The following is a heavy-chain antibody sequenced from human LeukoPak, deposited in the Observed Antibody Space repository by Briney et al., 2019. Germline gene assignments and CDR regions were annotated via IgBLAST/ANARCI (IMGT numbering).Heavy chain of an antibody. CDR1: GFTVSSNY. CDR3: AREYYYASGTYWNWFDP. J-gene: IGHJ5*02. Sequence: PGGSLRPSCAASGFTVSSNYMSWVRQAPGKGLEWVSVIYSGGSTYYADSVRDRFTISRDNSKNTVYLQMNSLRAEDTAVYHCAREYYYASGTYWNWFDPSGQRTLVTVSS. V-gene: IGHV3-66*01. CDR2: IYSGGST. D-gene: IGHD3-10*01.